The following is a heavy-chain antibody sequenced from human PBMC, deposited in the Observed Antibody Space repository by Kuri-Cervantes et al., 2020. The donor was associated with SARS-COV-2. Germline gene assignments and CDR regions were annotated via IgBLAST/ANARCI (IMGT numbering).Heavy chain of an antibody. CDR2: ISWDGGST. Sequence: GESLKISCAASGFTFSSYAMSWVRQAPGKGLEWVPLISWDGGSTYYADSVKGRFTISRDNSKNSLYLQMNSLRTEDTALYYCAKDKAKKNDYYYYYDMDVRGKGTTVTVSS. V-gene: IGHV3-43*02. CDR3: AKDKAKKNDYYYYYDMDV. CDR1: GFTFSSYA. J-gene: IGHJ6*03.